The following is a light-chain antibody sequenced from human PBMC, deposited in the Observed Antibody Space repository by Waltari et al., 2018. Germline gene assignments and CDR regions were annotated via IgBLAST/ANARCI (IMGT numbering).Light chain of an antibody. CDR2: DAS. V-gene: IGKV3-20*01. Sequence: EIVLTPSQGTLSLSPGERAPISCRASQTISNYLAWYQQKPGQAPMLLIYDASSRAIGIPDRFSGSGSGTDFTLTISRLEPEDFAMYYCQQYGSSPTFGQGTKLEIK. CDR1: QTISNY. J-gene: IGKJ2*01. CDR3: QQYGSSPT.